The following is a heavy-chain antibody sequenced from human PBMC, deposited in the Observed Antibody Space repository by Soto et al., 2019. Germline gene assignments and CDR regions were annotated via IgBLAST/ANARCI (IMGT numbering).Heavy chain of an antibody. CDR1: GGSINSSSYF. J-gene: IGHJ5*02. CDR2: IYYSGST. CDR3: ARNYSRGSRNWFDP. D-gene: IGHD6-19*01. Sequence: SETLSLTCSVSGGSINSSSYFWGWVRQPPGKGLEWIGSIYYSGSTYYNPSLRSRVTISVDTSKNQFYLKLSSVTAADTAVFYCARNYSRGSRNWFDPWGQGSLVTVSS. V-gene: IGHV4-39*01.